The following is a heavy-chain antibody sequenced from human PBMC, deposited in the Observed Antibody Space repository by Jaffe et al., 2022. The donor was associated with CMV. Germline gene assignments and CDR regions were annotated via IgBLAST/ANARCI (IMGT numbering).Heavy chain of an antibody. CDR3: ARSEGIAARPTYYGMDV. D-gene: IGHD6-6*01. V-gene: IGHV2-70*01. J-gene: IGHJ6*02. CDR1: GFSLSTSGMC. Sequence: QVTLRESGPALVKPTQTLTLTCTFSGFSLSTSGMCVSWIRQPPGKALEWLALIDWDDDKYYSTSLKTRLTISKDTSKNQVVLTMTNMDPVDTATYYCARSEGIAARPTYYGMDVWGQGTTVTVSS. CDR2: IDWDDDK.